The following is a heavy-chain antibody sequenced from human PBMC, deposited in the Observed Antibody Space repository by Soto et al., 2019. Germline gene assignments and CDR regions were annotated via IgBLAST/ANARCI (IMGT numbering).Heavy chain of an antibody. J-gene: IGHJ4*02. CDR2: ISGIGGST. V-gene: IGHV3-23*01. Sequence: LRLSCAASGFTFTDYALSWVRQAPGKGLEWVATISGIGGSTYLADSVKGRLSISRDNSKNTVSLLMNSLRAEDTAVYFCARGSSGYISSWYYFDYWGRGTLVTVSS. CDR1: GFTFTDYA. CDR3: ARGSSGYISSWYYFDY. D-gene: IGHD6-13*01.